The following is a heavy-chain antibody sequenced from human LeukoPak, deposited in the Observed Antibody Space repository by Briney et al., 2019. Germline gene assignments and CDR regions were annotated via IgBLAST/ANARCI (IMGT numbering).Heavy chain of an antibody. D-gene: IGHD5-12*01. Sequence: ASVKVSCKASGYTFTGYYTHWVRQAPGQGLEWMGWINLNSGGTNYAQKFQGRVTMTRDTSISTSYMEMSRLRSDDTAVYYCARAWLRLNPYFDYWGQGTLVTVSS. V-gene: IGHV1-2*02. CDR2: INLNSGGT. CDR1: GYTFTGYY. J-gene: IGHJ4*02. CDR3: ARAWLRLNPYFDY.